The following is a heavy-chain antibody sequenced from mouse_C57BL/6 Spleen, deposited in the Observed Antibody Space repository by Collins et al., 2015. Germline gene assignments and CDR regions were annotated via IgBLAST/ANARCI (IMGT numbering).Heavy chain of an antibody. V-gene: IGHV14-4*01. Sequence: RPEQGLEWIGWIDPENGDTEYASKFQGKATIIVDTSSNTAYLQLSSLTSEDTAVCYCTTRWEWGQGTLVTVSA. D-gene: IGHD2-3*01. CDR2: IDPENGDT. CDR3: TTRWE. J-gene: IGHJ3*01.